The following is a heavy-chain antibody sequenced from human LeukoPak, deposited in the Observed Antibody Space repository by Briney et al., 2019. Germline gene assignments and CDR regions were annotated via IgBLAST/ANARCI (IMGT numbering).Heavy chain of an antibody. CDR3: ARGPIASAGTEYYFDP. D-gene: IGHD6-13*01. CDR2: IYYSGST. Sequence: SETLSLTCTVSGDSLTTYYWSWIRQPPGKGLEWLGYIYYSGSTNYNPSLKSRVTISVDKSNNQFSLKLSSVTAADTAVYYCARGPIASAGTEYYFDPWGQGTLVTVSS. CDR1: GDSLTTYY. V-gene: IGHV4-59*01. J-gene: IGHJ5*02.